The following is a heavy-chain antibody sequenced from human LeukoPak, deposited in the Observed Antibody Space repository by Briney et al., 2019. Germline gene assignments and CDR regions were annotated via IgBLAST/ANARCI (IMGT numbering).Heavy chain of an antibody. CDR3: ARARGDYYDSSGYSAGAFDI. Sequence: SVEVSCKASGGTFSSYAISWVRQAPGQGLEWMGGIIPIFGTANYAQKFQGRVTITADESTSTAYMELSSLRSEDTAVYYCARARGDYYDSSGYSAGAFDIWGQGTMVTVSS. J-gene: IGHJ3*02. CDR1: GGTFSSYA. V-gene: IGHV1-69*13. CDR2: IIPIFGTA. D-gene: IGHD3-22*01.